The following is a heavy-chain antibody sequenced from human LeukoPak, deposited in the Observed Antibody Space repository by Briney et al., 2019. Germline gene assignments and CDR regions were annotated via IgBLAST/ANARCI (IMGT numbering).Heavy chain of an antibody. CDR3: ARDLENCRNIICSHSAH. J-gene: IGHJ1*01. Sequence: AETLSLTCTVSGGSLSSDGYYWGWIRQPPGKGLEWFVYIYHSGIPHYTPSLKSRVTISVDKSKNQFSMEQSSVRAADTAVYYCARDLENCRNIICSHSAHWGQGPL. D-gene: IGHD2-2*01. V-gene: IGHV4-39*07. CDR2: IYHSGIP. CDR1: GGSLSSDGYY.